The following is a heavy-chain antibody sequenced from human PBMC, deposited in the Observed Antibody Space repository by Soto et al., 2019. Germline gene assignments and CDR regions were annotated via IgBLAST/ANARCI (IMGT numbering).Heavy chain of an antibody. CDR2: ISYDGSNK. J-gene: IGHJ3*01. D-gene: IGHD3-3*01. CDR3: ARGPYDFWSGYIADAFDV. CDR1: GFTFSSYT. Sequence: LRLSCAASGFTFSSYTLHWVRQAPGKGLEWVALISYDGSNKYYADSVKGRFTISRDNSKNTLYLQMNSLRPEDTALFYCARGPYDFWSGYIADAFDVWGQGTMVTVSS. V-gene: IGHV3-30-3*01.